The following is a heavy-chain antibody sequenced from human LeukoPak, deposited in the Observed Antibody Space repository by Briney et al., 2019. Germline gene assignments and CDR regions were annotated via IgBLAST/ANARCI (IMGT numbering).Heavy chain of an antibody. CDR3: ARRYCSSTSCFDP. V-gene: IGHV5-51*01. CDR2: IYPGDPNT. J-gene: IGHJ5*02. Sequence: TAGESLKISCKGSGYTFNSYYIAWVRQMPGRGLEWMGMIYPGDPNTRYSPSFEGQVTISIDRSIGAAYLQWTSLKASDTAMYYCARRYCSSTSCFDPWGQGTLVTVSS. D-gene: IGHD2-2*01. CDR1: GYTFNSYY.